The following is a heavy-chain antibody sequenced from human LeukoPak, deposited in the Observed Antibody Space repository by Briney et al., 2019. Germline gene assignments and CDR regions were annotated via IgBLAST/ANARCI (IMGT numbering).Heavy chain of an antibody. CDR2: IYYSGST. D-gene: IGHD3-16*01. CDR3: ARTYYDYISGSYHFDY. V-gene: IGHV4-61*01. J-gene: IGHJ4*01. CDR1: GGSVSSGSYY. Sequence: NPSETLSLTCTVSGGSVSSGSYYWSWIRQPPGKGLEWIGYIYYSGSTNYNPSLKSRVTISVDTSKNQFSLKLSSVTAADTAVYYCARTYYDYISGSYHFDYWGHGTLVTVAS.